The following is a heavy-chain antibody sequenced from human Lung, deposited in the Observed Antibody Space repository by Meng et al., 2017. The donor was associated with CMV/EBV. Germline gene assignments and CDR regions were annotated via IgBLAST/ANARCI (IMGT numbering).Heavy chain of an antibody. Sequence: SXKISXVASGFTFSDYYMSWVRQAPGKGLEWVSYISSSGHFIYYADSVKGRFTISRDNAKNSLFLRMNSLRAEDTAVYYCAKDFMFYYVSRAYPNFDSWGQGNXVTGAS. CDR1: GFTFSDYY. D-gene: IGHD3-22*01. V-gene: IGHV3-11*04. J-gene: IGHJ4*02. CDR3: AKDFMFYYVSRAYPNFDS. CDR2: ISSSGHFI.